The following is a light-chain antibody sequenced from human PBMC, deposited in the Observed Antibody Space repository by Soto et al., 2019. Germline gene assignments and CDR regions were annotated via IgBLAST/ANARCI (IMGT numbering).Light chain of an antibody. CDR1: SSDVGGYAY. J-gene: IGLJ1*01. CDR2: EVS. Sequence: QSALTQPASVSGSPGQSITISCTGTSSDVGGYAYVSWFQQHPGKAPKLMIYEVSNRPSGVSNRFSGPKSGNTASLTISGLQAEDEADYYCSSFTSSSTYVFGTGTKVTLL. V-gene: IGLV2-14*03. CDR3: SSFTSSSTYV.